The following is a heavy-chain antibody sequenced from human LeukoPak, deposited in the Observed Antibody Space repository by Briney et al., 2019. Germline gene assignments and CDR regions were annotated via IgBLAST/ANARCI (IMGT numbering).Heavy chain of an antibody. CDR2: ISYDGSNK. J-gene: IGHJ6*04. Sequence: GRSLRLSCAASGFTFSSYGMHWVRQAPGKGLEWVAVISYDGSNKYYADSVKGRFTISRDNSKNTLYLQMNSLRAEDTAVYYCAKNQRQRYYYYGMDVWGKGTTVTVSS. D-gene: IGHD6-25*01. V-gene: IGHV3-30*18. CDR3: AKNQRQRYYYYGMDV. CDR1: GFTFSSYG.